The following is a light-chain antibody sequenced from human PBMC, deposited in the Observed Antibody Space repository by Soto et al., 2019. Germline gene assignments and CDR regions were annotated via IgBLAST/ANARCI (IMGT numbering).Light chain of an antibody. J-gene: IGKJ1*01. V-gene: IGKV3-11*01. Sequence: EIVLTQSPATLSLSPGERATLSCRASQSVSSYLAWYQQKRGQAPRLLIYDASNRATGIPARFSGSGSGTDFTLTISRLEPEDFAVYYCQKYNSAPQTFGQGTKVDIK. CDR2: DAS. CDR3: QKYNSAPQT. CDR1: QSVSSY.